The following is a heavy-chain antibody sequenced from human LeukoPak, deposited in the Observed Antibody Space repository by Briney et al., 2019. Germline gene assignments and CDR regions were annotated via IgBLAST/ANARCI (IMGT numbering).Heavy chain of an antibody. J-gene: IGHJ4*02. Sequence: PGGSLRLSCAASGFTVSSNYMSWVRQAPGKGLEWVSAISGSGGSTYYADSVKGRFTISRDNSKNTLYLQMNSLRAEDTAVYYCAICHWYSSGCRNDYWGQGTLVTVSS. V-gene: IGHV3-23*01. CDR1: GFTVSSNY. CDR2: ISGSGGST. D-gene: IGHD6-19*01. CDR3: AICHWYSSGCRNDY.